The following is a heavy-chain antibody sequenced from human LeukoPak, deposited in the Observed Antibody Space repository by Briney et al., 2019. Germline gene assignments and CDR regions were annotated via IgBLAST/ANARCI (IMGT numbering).Heavy chain of an antibody. CDR3: ARHSMVATVYFDY. J-gene: IGHJ4*02. Sequence: SETLSLTCTVSGGSISSYYWSWIRQPPGKGLEWIGYIYTSGSTNYNPSLKGRVTISVDTSKNQFSLKLSSVTAADTAVYYCARHSMVATVYFDYWGQGTLVTVSS. CDR2: IYTSGST. D-gene: IGHD5-12*01. V-gene: IGHV4-4*09. CDR1: GGSISSYY.